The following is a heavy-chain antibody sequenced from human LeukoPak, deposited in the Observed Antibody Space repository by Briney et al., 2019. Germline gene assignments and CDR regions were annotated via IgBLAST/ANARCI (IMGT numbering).Heavy chain of an antibody. CDR1: GFNFSIYA. D-gene: IGHD3-16*02. V-gene: IGHV3-30*01. CDR3: VRDQTIGFVITHLFDN. J-gene: IGHJ4*01. CDR2: ISYDGSNK. Sequence: PGGSLRLSCASSGFNFSIYAMRWVRQAPGQGLEWVAVISYDGSNKYYANSVKGRFPICRDNSQHPLYLQLNNRRAQGQAVQYCVRDQTIGFVITHLFDNWGHGTLVTVSS.